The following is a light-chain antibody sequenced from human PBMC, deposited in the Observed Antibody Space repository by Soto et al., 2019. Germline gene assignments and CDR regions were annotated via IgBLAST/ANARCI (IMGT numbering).Light chain of an antibody. CDR3: QQYHSYSWT. Sequence: DIELTQSRCTLSRSIGDRATITCRASQSTSSYLAWYQQKPGKAPRLLIYQASSLETGVPSRFSGSGSGTDFTLTISSLQPDDFATFYCQQYHSYSWTFGQGTKVDIK. J-gene: IGKJ1*01. V-gene: IGKV1-5*03. CDR1: QSTSSY. CDR2: QAS.